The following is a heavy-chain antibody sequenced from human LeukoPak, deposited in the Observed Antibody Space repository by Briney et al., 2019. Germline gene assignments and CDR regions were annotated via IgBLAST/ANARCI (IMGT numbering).Heavy chain of an antibody. Sequence: ASVKVSCKASGYTFTSYGICWVRQAPGQGLEWMGWISAYNGNINYAQKLQGRVTMTTDTSTSTAYMELRSLRSDDTAVYYCARVPHKFGRYFVLHDDYWGQGTLVTVS. V-gene: IGHV1-18*01. CDR2: ISAYNGNI. D-gene: IGHD3-9*01. CDR1: GYTFTSYG. CDR3: ARVPHKFGRYFVLHDDY. J-gene: IGHJ4*02.